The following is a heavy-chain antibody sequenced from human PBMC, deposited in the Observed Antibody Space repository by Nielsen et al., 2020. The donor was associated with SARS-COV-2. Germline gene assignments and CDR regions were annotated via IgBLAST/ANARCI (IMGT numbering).Heavy chain of an antibody. V-gene: IGHV3-33*08. CDR3: ARDRYDSSGTDYFDY. Sequence: GGSLRLSCAASGFTFSSYSMNWVRQAPGKGLEWVAVIWYDGSNKYYADSVKGRFTISRDNSKNTLYLQMNSLRAEDTAVYYCARDRYDSSGTDYFDYWGQGTLVTVSS. J-gene: IGHJ4*02. CDR1: GFTFSSYS. D-gene: IGHD3-22*01. CDR2: IWYDGSNK.